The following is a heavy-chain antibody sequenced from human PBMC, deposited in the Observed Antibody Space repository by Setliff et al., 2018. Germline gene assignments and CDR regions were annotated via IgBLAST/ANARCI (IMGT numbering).Heavy chain of an antibody. V-gene: IGHV1-18*01. Sequence: SVKVSCKASGYTFRNYAFAWVRQAPGQGLEWVGWISVYNGDTNYAQKFQGRVTLTTDTSTSTAYMELRSLTSDDSAFYYCARAPSVELVTIRTDSWFTYWGQGTLVTVSS. J-gene: IGHJ4*02. CDR3: ARAPSVELVTIRTDSWFTY. D-gene: IGHD5-18*01. CDR2: ISVYNGDT. CDR1: GYTFRNYA.